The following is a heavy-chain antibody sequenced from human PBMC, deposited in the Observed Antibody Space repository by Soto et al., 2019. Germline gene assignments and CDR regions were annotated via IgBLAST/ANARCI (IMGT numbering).Heavy chain of an antibody. D-gene: IGHD1-26*01. CDR3: ARDRGGRVGATYDAFDI. CDR1: GFTFSSYA. J-gene: IGHJ3*02. CDR2: ISSSSSYI. V-gene: IGHV3-21*01. Sequence: GGSLRLSCAASGFTFSSYAMSWFRQAPVNGLEWVSSISSSSSYIYYADSVKGRFTISRDNAKNSLYLQMNSLRAEATAVYYCARDRGGRVGATYDAFDIWGQGTMVTVSS.